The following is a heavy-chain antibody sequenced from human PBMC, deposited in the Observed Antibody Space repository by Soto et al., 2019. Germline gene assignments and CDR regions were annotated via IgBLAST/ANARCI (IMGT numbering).Heavy chain of an antibody. J-gene: IGHJ6*03. D-gene: IGHD3-3*01. CDR2: LNSDGSDR. CDR1: GFTFSTYW. V-gene: IGHV3-74*01. CDR3: TRDQDTIFGVIYMDV. Sequence: EVQRVESGGGLVQPGWSLRLSCAASGFTFSTYWMHWVRQAPGKGLVWVSRLNSDGSDRSYADSVKGRFTISRDNVKNTLYLQMNSLRAEDTAVYYCTRDQDTIFGVIYMDVWGKGTTVTVSS.